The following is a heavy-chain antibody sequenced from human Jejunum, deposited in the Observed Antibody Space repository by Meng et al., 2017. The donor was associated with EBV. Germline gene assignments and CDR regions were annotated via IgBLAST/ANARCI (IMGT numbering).Heavy chain of an antibody. CDR1: GYTRTGYN. CDR2: ISSNTGAT. D-gene: IGHD6-19*01. J-gene: IGHJ4*02. V-gene: IGHV1-2*06. CDR3: AREIAAGSGWFFFDN. Sequence: QVQLLQSGAEVKKPGASVKVSCRASGYTRTGYNMQWVRQAPGQGLEWMGRISSNTGATNYAQKFQGRVTLTRDTSINTAYMELSRLTSDDTAVYYCAREIAAGSGWFFFDNWGQGTLVTVSA.